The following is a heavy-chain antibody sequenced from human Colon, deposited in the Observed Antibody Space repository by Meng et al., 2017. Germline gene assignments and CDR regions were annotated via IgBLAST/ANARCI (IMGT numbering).Heavy chain of an antibody. CDR3: ATGLRHGDWFNP. J-gene: IGHJ5*02. CDR2: IDHFGIS. Sequence: QVREHRGGPGLLKPSGTLSLTWAVSGGSFSGFYWSWIRKPPGKGLVWIGEIDHFGISNYNSSLKGRLTMSVDTSKKQISLTLTSVTAADTAVYYCATGLRHGDWFNPWGPGTLVTVSS. D-gene: IGHD4-17*01. V-gene: IGHV4-34*01. CDR1: GGSFSGFY.